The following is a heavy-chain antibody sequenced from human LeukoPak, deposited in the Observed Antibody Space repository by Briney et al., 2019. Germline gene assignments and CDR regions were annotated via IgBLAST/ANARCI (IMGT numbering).Heavy chain of an antibody. V-gene: IGHV3-21*01. CDR3: ARDDYYGSGSYGDV. CDR1: GFTFSTYS. Sequence: PGGSLRLSCAASGFTFSTYSMNWLRLAPGKGLEWVSSISPDSNYKYYVDSVKGRFTISRDNAKSSLYLQMNSLRAEDTAVYYCARDDYYGSGSYGDVWGQGTTVTVSS. CDR2: ISPDSNYK. D-gene: IGHD3-10*01. J-gene: IGHJ6*02.